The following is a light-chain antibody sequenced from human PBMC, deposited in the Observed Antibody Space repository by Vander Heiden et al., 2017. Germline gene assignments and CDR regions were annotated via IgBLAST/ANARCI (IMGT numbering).Light chain of an antibody. Sequence: EIVLTQSPGTLSLSPGERATFSCRASQSVSNSDLAWYQQKPGQAPRLLIYGASTRATGVQDRCSGSGSGTDFTLSISTLEPEDFAVYYCQQYANSPLTFGGGTKVEIK. V-gene: IGKV3-20*01. CDR1: QSVSNSD. CDR2: GAS. CDR3: QQYANSPLT. J-gene: IGKJ4*01.